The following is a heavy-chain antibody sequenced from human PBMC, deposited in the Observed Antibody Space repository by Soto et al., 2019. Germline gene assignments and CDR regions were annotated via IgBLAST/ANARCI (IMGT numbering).Heavy chain of an antibody. CDR3: ARTGDFWSGYYHNY. Sequence: SESLSLTCTVSGGSISSSSYYWGWIRQPPGKGLEWIGSIYYSGSTYYNPSLKSRVTISVDTSKNQFSLKLSSVTAADTAVYYCARTGDFWSGYYHNYWGQGTLVTVSS. D-gene: IGHD3-3*01. V-gene: IGHV4-39*01. J-gene: IGHJ4*02. CDR1: GGSISSSSYY. CDR2: IYYSGST.